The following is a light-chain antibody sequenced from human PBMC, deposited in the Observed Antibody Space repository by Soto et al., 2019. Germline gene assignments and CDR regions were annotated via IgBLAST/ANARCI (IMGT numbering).Light chain of an antibody. V-gene: IGKV1-5*01. J-gene: IGKJ2*01. CDR1: QSISTW. Sequence: DIQMTQSPSTVSASVGDGVTITCRASQSISTWLAWYQQKPGKAPKLLIYDASILESGVPSGFSGSGSGTEFTLTISSLQPDDFATYYCQQYNSYPSTFGQGTKLEIK. CDR3: QQYNSYPST. CDR2: DAS.